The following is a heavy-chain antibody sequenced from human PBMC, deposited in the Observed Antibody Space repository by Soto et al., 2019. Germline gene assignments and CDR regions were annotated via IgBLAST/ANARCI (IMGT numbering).Heavy chain of an antibody. CDR3: ATCGHYEVGRSDYYYSGMDV. V-gene: IGHV4-31*03. J-gene: IGHJ6*02. CDR2: IYYSGST. CDR1: GGKIVNLGGC. D-gene: IGHD4-17*01. Sequence: SYTVAGGKIVNLGGCRSFIRKHPGKGLEWIGYIYYSGSTYYNPSLKSRVTISVDTSKNQFSLKLSSVTAADTAVYYCATCGHYEVGRSDYYYSGMDVWRQGTTVPVSS.